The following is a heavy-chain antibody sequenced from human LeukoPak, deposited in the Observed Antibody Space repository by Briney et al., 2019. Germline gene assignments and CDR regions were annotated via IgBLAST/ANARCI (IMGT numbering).Heavy chain of an antibody. CDR2: INHSGKT. V-gene: IGHV4-34*01. CDR3: ARGERWLHLLDY. D-gene: IGHD5-24*01. J-gene: IGHJ4*02. Sequence: PSETPSLTCAVYGGSFSGYYWSWLRQPPGKGVEWIGEINHSGKTNYNPSLTSRGTISVDTSKSQFSLMLSSVTAADTAVYYCARGERWLHLLDYWGQGTLVTVSS. CDR1: GGSFSGYY.